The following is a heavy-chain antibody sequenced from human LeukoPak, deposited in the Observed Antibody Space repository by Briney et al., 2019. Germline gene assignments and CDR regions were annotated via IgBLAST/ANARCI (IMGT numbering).Heavy chain of an antibody. CDR3: VRSSRGDAINFDY. J-gene: IGHJ4*02. CDR2: INSDGSTT. Sequence: PGGSLRLSCAASGFTFSTYWMHWVRQAPGKGLVWVSRINSDGSTTSYADSVKGRFTISRDNAKNTLYLQMNSLRAEDTAVYYCVRSSRGDAINFDYWGQGTLVTVSS. D-gene: IGHD2-21*02. CDR1: GFTFSTYW. V-gene: IGHV3-74*01.